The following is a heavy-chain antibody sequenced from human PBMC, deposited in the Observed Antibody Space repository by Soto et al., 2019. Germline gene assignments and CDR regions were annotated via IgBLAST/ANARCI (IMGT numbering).Heavy chain of an antibody. Sequence: EVHLLESGGGLVQRGGSLRLSCAASGFTFRDYGMSWVRQAPGKGLEWVSGISGAGANTYYADSVQGRFTVSRDTSKNTVYRQMNILRAEDTAVYFCAKDRDVVVVIDATATGAFDIWGQGTMVTVSS. V-gene: IGHV3-23*01. J-gene: IGHJ3*02. CDR2: ISGAGANT. CDR3: AKDRDVVVVIDATATGAFDI. CDR1: GFTFRDYG. D-gene: IGHD2-15*01.